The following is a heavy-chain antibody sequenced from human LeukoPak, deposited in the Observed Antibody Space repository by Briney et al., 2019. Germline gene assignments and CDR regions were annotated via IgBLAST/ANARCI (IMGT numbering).Heavy chain of an antibody. Sequence: SVKVSCKASGGTFSSYAISWVRQAPGQGLEWMGGIIPIFGTANYAQKFQGRVTITADESTSTAYMELSSLRSEDTAVYYCARTPLESPPYYYYGMDVWSQGTTVTVSS. J-gene: IGHJ6*02. V-gene: IGHV1-69*01. CDR1: GGTFSSYA. CDR3: ARTPLESPPYYYYGMDV. CDR2: IIPIFGTA.